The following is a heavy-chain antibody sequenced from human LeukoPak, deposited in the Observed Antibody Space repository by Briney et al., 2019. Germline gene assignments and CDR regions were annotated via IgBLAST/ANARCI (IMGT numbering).Heavy chain of an antibody. CDR3: AGLEGPSSSSSWFDP. D-gene: IGHD6-6*01. J-gene: IGHJ5*02. CDR1: GYGFTSYW. Sequence: GESLQISCKGSGYGFTSYWIGWVRQMPGKGLECMGIIYPGHSDTRYSPSFQGQVTMSADKSINTAYLQWSSLTASDTAMYYCAGLEGPSSSSSWFDPWGQGTLVTVSS. CDR2: IYPGHSDT. V-gene: IGHV5-51*01.